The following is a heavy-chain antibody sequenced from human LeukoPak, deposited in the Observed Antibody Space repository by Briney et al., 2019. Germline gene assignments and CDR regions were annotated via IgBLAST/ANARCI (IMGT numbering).Heavy chain of an antibody. CDR3: ARGLLSYSSSWSYAFDI. CDR1: GYTFTSYG. J-gene: IGHJ3*02. Sequence: ASVKVSCKASGYTFTSYGISWVRQAPGQGLEWMGWISAYNGNTNYAQKFQGRVTITRNTSISTAYMELSSLRSEDTAVYYCARGLLSYSSSWSYAFDIWGQGTMVTVSS. D-gene: IGHD6-13*01. CDR2: ISAYNGNT. V-gene: IGHV1-18*01.